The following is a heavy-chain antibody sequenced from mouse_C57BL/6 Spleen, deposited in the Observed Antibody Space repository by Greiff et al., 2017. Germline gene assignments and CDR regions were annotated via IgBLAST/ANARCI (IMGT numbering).Heavy chain of an antibody. CDR3: ARWDYYGSSYYYFDY. V-gene: IGHV1-39*01. CDR1: GYSFTDYN. D-gene: IGHD1-1*01. Sequence: EVQLQQSGPELVKPGASVKISCKASGYSFTDYNMNWVKQSNGKSLEWIGVINPNYGTTSYNQKFKGKATLTVDQTSSTAYMQLNSLTSDDSAVYYCARWDYYGSSYYYFDYWGQGTTLTVSS. CDR2: INPNYGTT. J-gene: IGHJ2*01.